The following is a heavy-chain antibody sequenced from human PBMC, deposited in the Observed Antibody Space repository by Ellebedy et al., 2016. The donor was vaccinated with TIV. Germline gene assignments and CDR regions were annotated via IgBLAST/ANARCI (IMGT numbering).Heavy chain of an antibody. CDR2: IYHSGST. Sequence: SETLSLTXAVSGGSISSGGYSWSWIRQPPGKGLEWIGYIYHSGSTFYNPSLRSRVTISVDRSKNQFSLKPSSVTAADTAMYYCARYCSSTSCNTHWYLDLWGRGTLVTVSS. V-gene: IGHV4-30-2*01. CDR3: ARYCSSTSCNTHWYLDL. D-gene: IGHD2-2*01. CDR1: GGSISSGGYS. J-gene: IGHJ2*01.